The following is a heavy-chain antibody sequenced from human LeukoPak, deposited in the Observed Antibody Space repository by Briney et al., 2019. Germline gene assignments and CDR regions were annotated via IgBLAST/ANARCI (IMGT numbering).Heavy chain of an antibody. J-gene: IGHJ4*02. Sequence: KASETLSLTCTVSGGSISSYYWSWIRQPPGRGLEWIGYIYYSGSTNYNPSLKSRVTISVDTSKNQFSLKLSSVTAADTAVYYCASHYYDSSGRDYWGQGTLVTVSS. CDR2: IYYSGST. V-gene: IGHV4-59*01. CDR3: ASHYYDSSGRDY. CDR1: GGSISSYY. D-gene: IGHD3-22*01.